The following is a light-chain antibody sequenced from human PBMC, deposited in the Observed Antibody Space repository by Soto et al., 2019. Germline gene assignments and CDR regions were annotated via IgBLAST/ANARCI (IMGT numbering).Light chain of an antibody. CDR2: EAS. CDR1: QSVSSW. V-gene: IGKV1-5*01. Sequence: DIQMTQSPSILSASVGDRVTITCRASQSVSSWLAWYQQKPGKAPNLLIFEASVLARGVPSRFSGSGSGTEFTLTISSPQPDDFATYYCQQYNSYSFTFGPGTKVDIK. J-gene: IGKJ3*01. CDR3: QQYNSYSFT.